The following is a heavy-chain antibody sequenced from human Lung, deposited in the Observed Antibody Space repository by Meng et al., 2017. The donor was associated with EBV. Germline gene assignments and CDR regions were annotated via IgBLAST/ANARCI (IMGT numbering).Heavy chain of an antibody. CDR3: ATGRIGLLWFGELGY. V-gene: IGHV4-31*03. J-gene: IGHJ4*02. CDR1: GGSISSGGYY. D-gene: IGHD3-10*01. Sequence: QGQLQGSGPGLVKPSQPLSLTCTVSGGSISSGGYYWSWIRQHPGTGLEWTGYIYYSGSTYYNPSLKNRVTISVDTSKNQFSLKLSSVTAADTAVYYCATGRIGLLWFGELGYWGQGTLVTVSS. CDR2: IYYSGST.